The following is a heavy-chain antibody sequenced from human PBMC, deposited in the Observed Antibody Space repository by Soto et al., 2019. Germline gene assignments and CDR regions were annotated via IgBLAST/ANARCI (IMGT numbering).Heavy chain of an antibody. J-gene: IGHJ4*02. D-gene: IGHD3-3*01. Sequence: PGGSLRLSCAASGFIFSDYAMYWVRQAPGKGLEWVAVISHDGTNRYYTDSVRGRFTISRDNSKNTVYLEMDSLRADDTAVYYCARSSGVPTPDFDYWGQGTLVTVSS. CDR1: GFIFSDYA. CDR2: ISHDGTNR. V-gene: IGHV3-30-3*01. CDR3: ARSSGVPTPDFDY.